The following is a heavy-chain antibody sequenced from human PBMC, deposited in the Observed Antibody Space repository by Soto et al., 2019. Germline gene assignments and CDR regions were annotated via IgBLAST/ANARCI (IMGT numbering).Heavy chain of an antibody. CDR1: GSSISSYY. CDR2: IYYSGST. Sequence: SETLSLTCTVSGSSISSYYWSWIRQPPGKGLEWIGYIYYSGSTNYNPSLKSRVTISVDTSKNQFSLKLSSVTAADTAVYYCARVVDDFWSGYYLDYWGQGTLVTVSS. D-gene: IGHD3-3*01. CDR3: ARVVDDFWSGYYLDY. V-gene: IGHV4-59*01. J-gene: IGHJ4*02.